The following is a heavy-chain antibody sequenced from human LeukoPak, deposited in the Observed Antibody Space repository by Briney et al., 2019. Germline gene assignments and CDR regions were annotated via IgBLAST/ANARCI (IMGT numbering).Heavy chain of an antibody. CDR2: ISGSGGST. CDR1: GFTFNSYA. D-gene: IGHD2-2*01. V-gene: IGHV3-23*01. Sequence: GGSLRLSCAGSGFTFNSYAMSWVRQAPGKGLEWVSAISGSGGSTYNADSVKGRFTISRDNAQSLLYLQMNSLRAEDTALYYCARGGVPTAMDTWGQGTLVTVSS. J-gene: IGHJ5*02. CDR3: ARGGVPTAMDT.